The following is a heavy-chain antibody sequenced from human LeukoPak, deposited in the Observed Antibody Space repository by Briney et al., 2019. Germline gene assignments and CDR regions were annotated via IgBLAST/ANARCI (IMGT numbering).Heavy chain of an antibody. D-gene: IGHD3-22*01. Sequence: PGGSLRLSCAASGFTFSSYGMHWVRQAPGKGLEWVAVISYDGSNKYYADSMKGRFTISRDNSKNTLYLQMNSLRAEDTAVYYYAKEVTMIVVAPTSYYYYYGMDVWGQGTTVTVSS. CDR2: ISYDGSNK. CDR1: GFTFSSYG. CDR3: AKEVTMIVVAPTSYYYYYGMDV. V-gene: IGHV3-30*18. J-gene: IGHJ6*02.